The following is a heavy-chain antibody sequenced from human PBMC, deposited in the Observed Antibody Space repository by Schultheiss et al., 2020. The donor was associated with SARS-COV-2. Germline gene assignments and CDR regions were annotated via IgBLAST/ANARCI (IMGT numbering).Heavy chain of an antibody. CDR3: ARAKRPVVVTAPDY. V-gene: IGHV3-64*02. Sequence: GGSLRLSCAASGFTFSSYGMHWVRQAPGKGLEWVSLTSGSGGTTYYADSVKGRFTISRDNSKNTLYLQMGSLRAEDMAVYYCARAKRPVVVTAPDYWGQGTLVTVSS. D-gene: IGHD2-21*02. CDR2: TSGSGGTT. J-gene: IGHJ4*02. CDR1: GFTFSSYG.